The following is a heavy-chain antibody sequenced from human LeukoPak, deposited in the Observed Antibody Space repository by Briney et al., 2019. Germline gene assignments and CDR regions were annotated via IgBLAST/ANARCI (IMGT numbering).Heavy chain of an antibody. CDR1: GGSISTSDNY. D-gene: IGHD3-10*01. CDR2: IYYSGST. V-gene: IGHV4-39*01. Sequence: PSETLSLTCTVSGGSISTSDNYWGCIRQPPGKGLEWIVNIYYSGSTNHNPSLQSRVTISVDTSKNQLSLKLSSATAADTAVYYCARSVKGSGSYAYYGMDVWGQGTTVTVSS. J-gene: IGHJ6*02. CDR3: ARSVKGSGSYAYYGMDV.